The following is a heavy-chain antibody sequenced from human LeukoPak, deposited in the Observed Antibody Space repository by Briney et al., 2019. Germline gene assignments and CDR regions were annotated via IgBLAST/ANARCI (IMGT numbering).Heavy chain of an antibody. CDR1: GFTFSSYE. CDR2: ISSSGSTI. CDR3: ARDNTYYYGMDV. D-gene: IGHD2/OR15-2a*01. V-gene: IGHV3-48*03. J-gene: IGHJ6*02. Sequence: TGGSLRLSCAASGFTFSSYEMNWVRQAPGKGLGWVSYISSSGSTIYYADSVKGRFTISRDNAKNSLYLQMNSLRAEDTAVYYCARDNTYYYGMDVWGQGTTVTVSS.